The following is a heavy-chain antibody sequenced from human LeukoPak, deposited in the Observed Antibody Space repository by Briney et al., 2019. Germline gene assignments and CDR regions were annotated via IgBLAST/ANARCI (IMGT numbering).Heavy chain of an antibody. J-gene: IGHJ4*02. CDR1: GFTFSGSA. V-gene: IGHV3-73*01. Sequence: GGSLKLSCAASGFTFSGSAIHWVRQASGKGLEWVGRIRSKANSYATSSAASVKGRFTISRDDSKNTAYLQMSSLKTEDTAVYYCTRDYGVLFDYWGQGTLVTVSS. D-gene: IGHD4-17*01. CDR3: TRDYGVLFDY. CDR2: IRSKANSYAT.